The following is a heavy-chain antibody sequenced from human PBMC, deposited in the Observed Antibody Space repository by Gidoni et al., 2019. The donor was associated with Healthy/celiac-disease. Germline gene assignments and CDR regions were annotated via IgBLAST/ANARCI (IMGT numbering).Heavy chain of an antibody. J-gene: IGHJ6*02. V-gene: IGHV3-21*01. CDR3: ARDVVVPAAMDYYYGMDV. CDR2: ISSSSSYI. Sequence: EVQLVESGGGLVQPGGSLRLSCAASGLPFRGYSRNWCRQAPGKGLEWVASISSSSSYIYYADSVKGRFTISRDNAKNSLYLQMNSLRAEDTAVYYCARDVVVPAAMDYYYGMDVWGQGTTVTVSS. D-gene: IGHD2-2*01. CDR1: GLPFRGYS.